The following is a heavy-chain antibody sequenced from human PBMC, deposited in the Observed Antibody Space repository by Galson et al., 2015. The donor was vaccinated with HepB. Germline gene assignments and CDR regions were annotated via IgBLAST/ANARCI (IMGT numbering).Heavy chain of an antibody. J-gene: IGHJ3*02. Sequence: SVKVSCKASGGTFSSYAISWVRQAPGQGLEWMGGIIPIFGTANYAQKFQGRVTITADESTSTAYMELSSLRSEDTAVYYCARSGSYGDYAHDAFDIWGQGTMVTVSS. CDR1: GGTFSSYA. CDR2: IIPIFGTA. V-gene: IGHV1-69*13. D-gene: IGHD4-17*01. CDR3: ARSGSYGDYAHDAFDI.